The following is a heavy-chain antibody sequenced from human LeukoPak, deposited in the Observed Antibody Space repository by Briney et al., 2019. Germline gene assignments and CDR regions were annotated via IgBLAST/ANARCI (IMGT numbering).Heavy chain of an antibody. CDR3: ARGRKLYWYFDL. J-gene: IGHJ2*01. CDR2: INHSGST. CDR1: GGSFSGYY. D-gene: IGHD1-14*01. Sequence: SETLSFTCAVYGGSFSGYYWSWIRQPPGKGLEWIGEINHSGSTNYNPSLKSRVTISVDTSKNQFSLKLSSVTAADTAVYCCARGRKLYWYFDLWGRGTLVTVSS. V-gene: IGHV4-34*01.